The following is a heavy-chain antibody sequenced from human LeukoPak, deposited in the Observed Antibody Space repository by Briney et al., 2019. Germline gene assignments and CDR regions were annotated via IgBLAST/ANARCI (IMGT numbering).Heavy chain of an antibody. V-gene: IGHV4-4*07. D-gene: IGHD5-12*01. CDR1: GGSISSYY. CDR3: ARGAMGGYDRCFDC. CDR2: IYTSGST. J-gene: IGHJ4*02. Sequence: PSETLSLTCTVSGGSISSYYWSWIRQPAGKGLEWVGRIYTSGSTNYNPPLKSRVTMSVDTSKNQFSLKLSSVTAADTAVYYCARGAMGGYDRCFDCWGQGTLVTVSS.